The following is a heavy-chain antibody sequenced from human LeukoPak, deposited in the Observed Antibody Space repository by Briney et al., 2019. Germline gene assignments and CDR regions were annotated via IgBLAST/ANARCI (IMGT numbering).Heavy chain of an antibody. CDR1: GGSISSSSYY. D-gene: IGHD6-13*01. CDR3: ARTQAAAHFDY. CDR2: IYYSGST. Sequence: KSSETLSLTCTVSGGSISSSSYYWGWIRQPPGKGLEWIGSIYYSGSTYYNPSLKSRVTISVDTSKNQFSLKLSSVTAADTAVYYCARTQAAAHFDYWGQGTLVTVSS. V-gene: IGHV4-39*07. J-gene: IGHJ4*02.